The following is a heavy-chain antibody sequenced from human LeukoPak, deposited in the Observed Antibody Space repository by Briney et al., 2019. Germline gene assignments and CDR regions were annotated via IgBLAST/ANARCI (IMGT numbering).Heavy chain of an antibody. V-gene: IGHV4-34*01. D-gene: IGHD3-22*01. J-gene: IGHJ4*02. CDR1: GGSFSGYY. Sequence: SETLSLTCAVYGGSFSGYYWDWIRQPPGKGLEWIGTIYYSGSTYYNPSLKTRVTISVDTSKNQFSLKLSSVTAADTAIYYCARGGYDYTDPSDSWGQGTLVIVSS. CDR3: ARGGYDYTDPSDS. CDR2: IYYSGST.